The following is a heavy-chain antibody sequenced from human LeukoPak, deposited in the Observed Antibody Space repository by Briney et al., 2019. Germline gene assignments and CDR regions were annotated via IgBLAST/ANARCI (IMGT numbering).Heavy chain of an antibody. Sequence: GESLKISCNVSGYTFPIYWIGWVRHMPGKGLEYMGIIYPGDSDARYSPSFQGHVTISADKSISAAYLQWSSLKASDTAMYYCARFRGRGRRQGIDSWGQGTLVTVSS. CDR1: GYTFPIYW. CDR3: ARFRGRGRRQGIDS. V-gene: IGHV5-51*01. J-gene: IGHJ4*02. D-gene: IGHD2-15*01. CDR2: IYPGDSDA.